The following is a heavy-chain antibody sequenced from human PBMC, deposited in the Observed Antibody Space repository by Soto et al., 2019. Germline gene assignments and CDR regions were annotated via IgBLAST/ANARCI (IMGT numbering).Heavy chain of an antibody. CDR2: IHYSGTT. CDR3: AAGEASSRNLAPYYFGL. V-gene: IGHV4-59*01. D-gene: IGHD6-13*01. CDR1: GGAMRNYF. J-gene: IGHJ1*01. Sequence: SETLSLTCLVSGGAMRNYFWAWIRQPPGKGLEWIGYIHYSGTTSFFPSYNPSLRSRVTISEDTSKNQFSLKLLSVTTADTAVYFCAAGEASSRNLAPYYFGLWGQGTRVPVSP.